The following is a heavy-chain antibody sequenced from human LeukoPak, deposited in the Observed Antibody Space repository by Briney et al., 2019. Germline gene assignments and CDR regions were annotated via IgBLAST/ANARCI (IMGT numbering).Heavy chain of an antibody. CDR2: ISAYNGNT. CDR3: ARASSSTRYYYYGMDV. CDR1: GYTFTSYG. J-gene: IGHJ6*04. V-gene: IGHV1-18*04. D-gene: IGHD6-13*01. Sequence: ASVKVSCKASGYTFTSYGISWVRQAPGQGLEWMGWISAYNGNTNYAQKLQGRVTMTTDTSTSTAYMELRSLRSDDTAVYYCARASSSTRYYYYGMDVWGRGTTVTVSS.